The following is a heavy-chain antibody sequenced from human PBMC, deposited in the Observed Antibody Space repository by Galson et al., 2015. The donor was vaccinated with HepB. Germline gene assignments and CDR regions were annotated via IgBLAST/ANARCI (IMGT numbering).Heavy chain of an antibody. CDR1: GFTFSSYW. D-gene: IGHD6-13*01. Sequence: SLRLSCAASGFTFSSYWMSWVRQAPGKGLEWVANIKQDGSEKYYVDSVKGRFTISRDNAKNSLYLQMNSLRAEDTAVYYCAREIAAAGWADYYYYGMDVWGQGTTVTVSS. CDR3: AREIAAAGWADYYYYGMDV. V-gene: IGHV3-7*05. J-gene: IGHJ6*02. CDR2: IKQDGSEK.